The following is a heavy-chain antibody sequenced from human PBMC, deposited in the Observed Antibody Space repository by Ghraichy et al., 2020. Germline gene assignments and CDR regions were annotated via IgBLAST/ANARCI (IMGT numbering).Heavy chain of an antibody. V-gene: IGHV1-8*01. Sequence: ASVKVSCKASGYTFTSYDINWVRQATGQGLEWMGWMNPNSGNTGYAQKFQGRVTMTRNTSISTAYMELSSLRSEDTAVYYCARPPRGSGWSNVYYFDYWGQGTLVTVSS. CDR2: MNPNSGNT. D-gene: IGHD6-19*01. J-gene: IGHJ4*02. CDR3: ARPPRGSGWSNVYYFDY. CDR1: GYTFTSYD.